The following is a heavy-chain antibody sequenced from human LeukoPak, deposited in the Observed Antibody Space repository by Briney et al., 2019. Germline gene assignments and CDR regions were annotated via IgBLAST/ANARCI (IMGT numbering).Heavy chain of an antibody. D-gene: IGHD3-3*01. CDR2: IYYSGST. CDR3: ARALTFGVVNFAY. V-gene: IGHV4-59*01. J-gene: IGHJ4*02. Sequence: PSETLSLTCTVSGGSISSYYWSWIRQPPGKGLEWIGYIYYSGSTNYNPSLKSRVTISVDTSKNQFSLKLSSVTAADTAVYYCARALTFGVVNFAYWGQGALVTVSS. CDR1: GGSISSYY.